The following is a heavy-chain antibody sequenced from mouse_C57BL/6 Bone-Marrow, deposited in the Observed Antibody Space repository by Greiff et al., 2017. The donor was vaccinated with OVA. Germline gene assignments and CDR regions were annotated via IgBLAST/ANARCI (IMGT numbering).Heavy chain of an antibody. J-gene: IGHJ1*03. CDR2: IRSKSNNYAT. CDR1: GFSFNTYA. V-gene: IGHV10-1*01. CDR3: VRHYVYWYFDV. Sequence: GGGLVQPKGSLKLSCAASGFSFNTYAMNWVRQAPGKGLEWVARIRSKSNNYATYYADSVKDRFTISRDDSESMLYLQMNNLKTEDTAMYYCVRHYVYWYFDVWGTGTTVPVSS.